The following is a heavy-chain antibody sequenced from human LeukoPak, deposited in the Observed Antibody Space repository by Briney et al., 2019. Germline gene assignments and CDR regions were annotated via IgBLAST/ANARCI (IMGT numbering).Heavy chain of an antibody. J-gene: IGHJ5*02. D-gene: IGHD3-22*01. CDR3: ARAKFKYYYDSSGYNWFDP. CDR2: INTDGSST. CDR1: GFTFSSYW. V-gene: IGHV3-74*01. Sequence: GGSLRLSCAASGFTFSSYWMHWVRQAPGKGLVWVSRINTDGSSTSYADSVKGRFTISRDKAKNTLYLQMNGLRAEDTAVYYCARAKFKYYYDSSGYNWFDPWGQGTLVTVSS.